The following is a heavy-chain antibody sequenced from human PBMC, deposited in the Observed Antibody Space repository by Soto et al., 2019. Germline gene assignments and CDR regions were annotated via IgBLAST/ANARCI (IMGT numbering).Heavy chain of an antibody. CDR1: GGTFSSYA. V-gene: IGHV1-69*01. D-gene: IGHD5-12*01. Sequence: QVQLVQSGAEVKKPGSSVKVSCKASGGTFSSYAISWVRQAPGQGLEWMGGIIPIFGTANYAQKFQGRVTITADESATTGYMELSRLRSKDTSVYDCARSQPDGYRGSEYYFDYWGQGTLVTVSS. CDR2: IIPIFGTA. CDR3: ARSQPDGYRGSEYYFDY. J-gene: IGHJ4*02.